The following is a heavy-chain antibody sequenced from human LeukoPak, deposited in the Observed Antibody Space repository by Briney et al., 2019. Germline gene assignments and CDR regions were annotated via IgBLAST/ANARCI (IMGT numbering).Heavy chain of an antibody. CDR1: GGPISSYY. D-gene: IGHD6-19*01. J-gene: IGHJ5*02. CDR3: ARDHGGSSGWSLNWFDP. V-gene: IGHV4-59*01. CDR2: IYYSGGT. Sequence: SETLSLTCTVSGGPISSYYWSWIRQPPGKGLEWIGYIYYSGGTNYNPSLKSRVTISVHTSKNQFSLKLSSVTAADTAVYYCARDHGGSSGWSLNWFDPWGQGTLVTVSS.